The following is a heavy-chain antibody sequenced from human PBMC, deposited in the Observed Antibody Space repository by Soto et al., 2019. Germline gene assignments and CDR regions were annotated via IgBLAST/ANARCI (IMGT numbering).Heavy chain of an antibody. D-gene: IGHD2-15*01. CDR2: ISGSGGST. Sequence: GGSKRLSYAASGFTFSSYAMSWVRQAPGKGLEWVSVISGSGGSTYYADSVKGRFTISRDNSQNTLYLQMNSLRAEDTAVYYCAKEVAVVAANPFDYWGQGTLVTVSS. CDR1: GFTFSSYA. CDR3: AKEVAVVAANPFDY. V-gene: IGHV3-23*01. J-gene: IGHJ4*02.